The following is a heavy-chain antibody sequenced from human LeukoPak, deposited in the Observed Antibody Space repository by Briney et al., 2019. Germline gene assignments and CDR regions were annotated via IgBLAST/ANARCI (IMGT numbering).Heavy chain of an antibody. CDR3: ARDPSAFDI. CDR1: GFTFSDYW. V-gene: IGHV3-7*05. Sequence: GGSLRLSCAASGFTFSDYWMSWVRQAPGKGLEWVANIKQDGSEKYYVDSVKGRCTISRDNAKNSLHLQMNSLRAEDTAVYYCARDPSAFDIWGQGTRDPVSS. J-gene: IGHJ3*02. CDR2: IKQDGSEK.